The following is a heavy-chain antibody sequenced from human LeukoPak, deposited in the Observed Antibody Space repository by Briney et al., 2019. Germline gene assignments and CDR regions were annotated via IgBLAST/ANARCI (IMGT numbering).Heavy chain of an antibody. Sequence: GGSLRLSCAASGFTFSSYTMNWLRQAPGKGLEWVAVISYDGSNKYYADSVKGRFTISRDNSKNTLYLQMNSLRAEDTAVYYCAKSTENSGWYGGVYWGQGTLVTVSS. V-gene: IGHV3-30*18. CDR3: AKSTENSGWYGGVY. CDR1: GFTFSSYT. J-gene: IGHJ4*02. CDR2: ISYDGSNK. D-gene: IGHD6-19*01.